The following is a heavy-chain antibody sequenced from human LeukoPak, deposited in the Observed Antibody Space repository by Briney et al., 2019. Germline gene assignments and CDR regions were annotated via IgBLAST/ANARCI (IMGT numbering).Heavy chain of an antibody. CDR1: GYTFTSYY. D-gene: IGHD3-22*01. CDR3: CREFGDSRENAFDI. V-gene: IGHV1-46*01. CDR2: INPSGGGT. Sequence: ASVKVSCKASGYTFTSYYMHWVRQAPPQGLEWMGIINPSGGGTSYAHKFQGRVTMTRDTSTSTVYMELRSWGSEDTAALYCCREFGDSRENAFDICGQGTMVTVSS. J-gene: IGHJ3*02.